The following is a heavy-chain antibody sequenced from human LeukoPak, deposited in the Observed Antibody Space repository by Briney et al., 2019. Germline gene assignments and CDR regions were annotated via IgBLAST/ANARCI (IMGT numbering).Heavy chain of an antibody. CDR3: AKDPYYDILTGYYDLVDY. V-gene: IGHV3-23*01. D-gene: IGHD3-9*01. Sequence: GGSLRLSCAASGFTFSSYVMSWVRQAPGKGLEWVSAISGSGGSTYYADSVKGRFTISRDNSKNTLYLQMNSLRAEDTAVYYCAKDPYYDILTGYYDLVDYWGQGTLVTVSS. CDR2: ISGSGGST. J-gene: IGHJ4*02. CDR1: GFTFSSYV.